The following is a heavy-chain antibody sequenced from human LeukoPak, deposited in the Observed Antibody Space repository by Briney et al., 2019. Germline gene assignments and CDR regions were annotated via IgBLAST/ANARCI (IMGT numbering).Heavy chain of an antibody. CDR2: ITASGTAM. V-gene: IGHV3-48*02. J-gene: IGHJ4*02. CDR3: ASSGSYRFDY. D-gene: IGHD1-26*01. CDR1: GFTSSSYS. Sequence: GGSLRLSCSASGFTSSSYSMNWVRQAPGKGLEWVSHITASGTAMFYADSVKGRFTISRDNAKNSLYLQMNSLRDEDTAVYYCASSGSYRFDYWGQGTLVTVSS.